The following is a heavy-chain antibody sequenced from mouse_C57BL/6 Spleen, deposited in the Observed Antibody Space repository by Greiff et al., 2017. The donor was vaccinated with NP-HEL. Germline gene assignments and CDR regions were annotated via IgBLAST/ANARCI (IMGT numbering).Heavy chain of an antibody. CDR2: INPGSGGT. J-gene: IGHJ4*01. Sequence: VQVVESGAELVRPGTSVKVSCKASGYAFTNYLIEWVKQRPGQGLEWIGVINPGSGGTNYNEKFKGKATLTADKSSSTAYMQLSSLTSEDSAVYFCARRHYYGSSLYAMDYWGQGTSVTVSS. CDR3: ARRHYYGSSLYAMDY. CDR1: GYAFTNYL. V-gene: IGHV1-54*01. D-gene: IGHD1-1*01.